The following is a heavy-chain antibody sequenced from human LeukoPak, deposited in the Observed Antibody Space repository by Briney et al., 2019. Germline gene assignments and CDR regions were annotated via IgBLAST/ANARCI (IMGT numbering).Heavy chain of an antibody. J-gene: IGHJ4*02. CDR2: INPSGGST. CDR1: GYIFTNYY. CDR3: ARGTIAAAAYFDY. D-gene: IGHD6-13*01. Sequence: GASVTVSCKASGYIFTNYYMHWVRQAPGQGLEWMGIINPSGGSTSYAQKFQGRVTMTRDTSTSTVYMELSSLRSEDTAVYYCARGTIAAAAYFDYCGQGTLVAVSS. V-gene: IGHV1-46*01.